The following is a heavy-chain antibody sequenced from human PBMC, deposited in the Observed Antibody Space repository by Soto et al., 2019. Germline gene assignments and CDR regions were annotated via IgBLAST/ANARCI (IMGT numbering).Heavy chain of an antibody. Sequence: EEQLLESGGGLEQPGGSLRLSCAASGFTFSRYAMSWVRQAPGKGLEWVSTIISSGDTTYYADSARGRFTISRDNTNNTLYLQMNSLRAEDTAVYYCAKVYGYYYHAFALWGQGTMVTVSS. CDR1: GFTFSRYA. CDR2: IISSGDTT. V-gene: IGHV3-23*01. CDR3: AKVYGYYYHAFAL. J-gene: IGHJ3*01. D-gene: IGHD4-17*01.